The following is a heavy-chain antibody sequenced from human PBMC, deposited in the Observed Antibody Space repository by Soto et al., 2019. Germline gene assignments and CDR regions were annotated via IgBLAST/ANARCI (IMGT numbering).Heavy chain of an antibody. CDR2: ISSGSVNI. J-gene: IGHJ6*02. CDR3: ARDKRVYTGYDSYYWMDV. CDR1: GFSFNTYN. Sequence: DVQLVESGGGLVKPGGSLRLSCAAAGFSFNTYNMNWVRQAPGKGLEWVSSISSGSVNIYYADSVKGRFTISRDNAKNSLSLQMNSLRAEDTAVYYCARDKRVYTGYDSYYWMDVWGQGTTVTVSS. V-gene: IGHV3-21*06. D-gene: IGHD5-12*01.